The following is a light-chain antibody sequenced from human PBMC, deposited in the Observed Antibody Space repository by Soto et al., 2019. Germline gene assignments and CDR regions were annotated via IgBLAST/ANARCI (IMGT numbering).Light chain of an antibody. CDR2: GAS. J-gene: IGKJ1*01. V-gene: IGKV3-20*01. CDR3: QQYAGT. Sequence: EIVLTQSPGTLSLSPGERATLSCRASQSVSSSYLAWYQQKPGQAPRLLIYGASSRATGIPDRFSGSGSGTDFTLTISRLEPEDFAVDYCQQYAGTFGQGTKVEIK. CDR1: QSVSSSY.